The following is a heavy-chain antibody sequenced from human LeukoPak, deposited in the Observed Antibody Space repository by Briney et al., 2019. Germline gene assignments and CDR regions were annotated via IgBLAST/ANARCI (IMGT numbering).Heavy chain of an antibody. CDR1: GGTFSSYT. D-gene: IGHD6-13*01. J-gene: IGHJ4*02. CDR3: ARDKAAGPYYFDY. V-gene: IGHV1-69*04. Sequence: GASVKVSCKASGGTFSSYTISWVRQAPGQGLEWMGRIIPILGIANYAQKFQGRVTITADKSTSTAYMELSSLRSEDTALYYCARDKAAGPYYFDYWGQGTLVTVSS. CDR2: IIPILGIA.